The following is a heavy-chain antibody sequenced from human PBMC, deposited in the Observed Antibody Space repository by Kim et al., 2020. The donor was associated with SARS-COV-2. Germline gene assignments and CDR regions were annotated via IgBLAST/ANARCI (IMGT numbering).Heavy chain of an antibody. CDR2: ISYDGSNK. CDR1: GFTFSSYA. D-gene: IGHD3-9*01. J-gene: IGHJ4*02. Sequence: GGSLRLSCAASGFTFSSYAMHWVRQAPGKGLEWVAVISYDGSNKYYADSVKGRFTISRDNSKNTLYLQMNSLRAEDTAVYYCASAGDHYDILTGYYSPPTFYFDYWGQGTLVTVSS. CDR3: ASAGDHYDILTGYYSPPTFYFDY. V-gene: IGHV3-30*04.